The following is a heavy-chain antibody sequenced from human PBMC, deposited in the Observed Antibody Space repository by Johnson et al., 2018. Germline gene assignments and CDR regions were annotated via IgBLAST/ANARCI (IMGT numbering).Heavy chain of an antibody. CDR3: ARDTRYSGAYSYFDY. CDR1: GFTVSRYY. Sequence: VQLVQSGGGLIQXGGSLKLXCAASGFTVSRYYMNWVRKAPGKGLEWVSILHSGGYTYYADSVKGRFTISRDNSKNTLYLQMNSLRADDTAVYYCARDTRYSGAYSYFDYWGQGTLVTVSA. V-gene: IGHV3-53*01. J-gene: IGHJ4*02. D-gene: IGHD1-26*01. CDR2: LHSGGYT.